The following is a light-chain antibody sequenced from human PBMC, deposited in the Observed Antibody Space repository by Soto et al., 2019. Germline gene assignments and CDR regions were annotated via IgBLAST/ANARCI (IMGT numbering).Light chain of an antibody. Sequence: DIVMTQSPSTLSVSPGERAPLSCRASQSVSSYLAWYQQKPGQAPRLLIYDASNRATGIPARFSGSGSGTDFTLTISSLEPEDFAVYYCQQRSNWPPITFGQGTRLEIK. CDR3: QQRSNWPPIT. CDR1: QSVSSY. J-gene: IGKJ5*01. V-gene: IGKV3-11*01. CDR2: DAS.